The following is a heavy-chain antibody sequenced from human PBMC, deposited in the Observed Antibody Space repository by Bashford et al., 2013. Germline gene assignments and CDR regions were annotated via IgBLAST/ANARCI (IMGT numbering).Heavy chain of an antibody. CDR2: INHSGST. CDR1: GEPLSGHY. V-gene: IGHV4-34*01. Sequence: SETLSLTCAVYGEPLSGHYWVWVRQAPGKGLEWIAEINHSGSTDYTPSLKSRVTISVATSKNQFSLKLTYVTAADTAVYYCARHGLAPRLDKSFDYVGPGNPGHRLL. D-gene: IGHD3/OR15-3a*01. CDR3: ARHGLAPRLDKSFDY. J-gene: IGHJ4*02.